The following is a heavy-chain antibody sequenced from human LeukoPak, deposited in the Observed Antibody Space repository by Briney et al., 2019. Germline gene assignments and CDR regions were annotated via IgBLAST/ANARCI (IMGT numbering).Heavy chain of an antibody. D-gene: IGHD3-10*01. V-gene: IGHV1-69*10. CDR1: GVTFSDYA. CDR3: ARGNGFWAPLSY. CDR2: FIPILDTA. Sequence: ASVKVSCKASGVTFSDYALNWVRQAPGQGLGWMGVFIPILDTANSTQKFQGRLTITADKSTNTVYMELSSLRSEDTAVYSCARGNGFWAPLSYWGQGTLVTVSS. J-gene: IGHJ4*02.